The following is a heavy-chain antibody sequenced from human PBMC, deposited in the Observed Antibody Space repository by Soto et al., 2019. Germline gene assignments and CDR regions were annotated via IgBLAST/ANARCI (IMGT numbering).Heavy chain of an antibody. CDR1: GGSISSGDYY. V-gene: IGHV4-30-4*01. CDR2: IYYSGST. D-gene: IGHD4-17*01. J-gene: IGHJ6*02. Sequence: QVQLQESGPGLVKPSQTLSLTCTVSGGSISSGDYYWSWIRQPPGKGLEWIGYIYYSGSTYYNPSLKSRVTISVDTSKNQFSLKLSSVTAADTAVYYCARDPWEYGDQTYYYYGMDVWGQGTTVTVSS. CDR3: ARDPWEYGDQTYYYYGMDV.